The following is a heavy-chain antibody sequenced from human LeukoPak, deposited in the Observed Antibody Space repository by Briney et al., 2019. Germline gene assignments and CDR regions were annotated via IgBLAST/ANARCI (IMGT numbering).Heavy chain of an antibody. J-gene: IGHJ4*02. CDR2: IKSDGSST. Sequence: GGSLRLSCAASGFTFSSYWMHWVRQGPGKGLVWVSRIKSDGSSTSYADSVKGRSTISRDNAKNTLYLQMNSLKAEDTAVYYCATDSSSLYEVEYWGRGTLVTVSS. CDR3: ATDSSSLYEVEY. D-gene: IGHD6-13*01. CDR1: GFTFSSYW. V-gene: IGHV3-74*01.